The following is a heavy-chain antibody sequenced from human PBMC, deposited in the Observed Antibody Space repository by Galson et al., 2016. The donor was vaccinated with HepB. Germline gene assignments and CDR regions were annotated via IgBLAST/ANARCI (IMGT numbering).Heavy chain of an antibody. J-gene: IGHJ6*03. D-gene: IGHD1-14*01. CDR1: GFTFSSYT. V-gene: IGHV3-48*02. CDR2: ISGTGNTI. CDR3: VRQTTYYYYMDV. Sequence: SLRLSCAASGFTFSSYTMNWVRQAPGKGLDWISKISGTGNTIYYTDSVKGRFTISRDSAESSLYLQMNSLRDEDTAIYYCVRQTTYYYYMDVWGEGTTVIVSS.